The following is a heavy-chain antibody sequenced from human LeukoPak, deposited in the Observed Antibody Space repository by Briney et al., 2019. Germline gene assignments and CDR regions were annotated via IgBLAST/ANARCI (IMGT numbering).Heavy chain of an antibody. V-gene: IGHV3-21*01. D-gene: IGHD2-15*01. CDR2: ISSSSSYI. Sequence: GGSLRLSCAASGFTFSSYSMNWVRQAPGKGLEWVSSISSSSSYIYYADSVKGRFTISRDNAKNSLYLQMNSLRAEDTAVYYCARGYCSGGSCYYAFDIWGQGTMVTVS. CDR3: ARGYCSGGSCYYAFDI. CDR1: GFTFSSYS. J-gene: IGHJ3*02.